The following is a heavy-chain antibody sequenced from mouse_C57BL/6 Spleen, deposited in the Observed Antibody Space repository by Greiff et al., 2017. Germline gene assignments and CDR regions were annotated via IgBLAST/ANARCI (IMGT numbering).Heavy chain of an antibody. V-gene: IGHV1-76*01. CDR2: IYPGSGNT. CDR1: GYTFTDYY. J-gene: IGHJ3*01. CDR3: ARVHGSKGAWFAY. Sequence: VQLQQSGAELVRPGASVKMSCKASGYTFTDYYINWVKQRPGQGLEWIAWIYPGSGNTYYNEKFKGKVTLTAEKSSSTAYMQLSSRTSEDSAVYFFARVHGSKGAWFAYWGQGTLVTVSA. D-gene: IGHD1-1*01.